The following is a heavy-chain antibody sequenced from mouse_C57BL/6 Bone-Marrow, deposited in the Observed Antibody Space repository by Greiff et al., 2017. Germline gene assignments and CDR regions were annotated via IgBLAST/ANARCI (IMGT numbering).Heavy chain of an antibody. J-gene: IGHJ2*01. CDR1: GYTFTSYG. CDR3: ARGGEFPYFDY. CDR2: IYPRSGNT. V-gene: IGHV1-81*01. Sequence: VQRVESGAELARPGASVKLSCKASGYTFTSYGISWVKQRTGQGLEWIGEIYPRSGNTYYNEKFKGKATLTADKSSSTAYVELRSLTSEDSAVYFGARGGEFPYFDYWGQGTTLTVSS.